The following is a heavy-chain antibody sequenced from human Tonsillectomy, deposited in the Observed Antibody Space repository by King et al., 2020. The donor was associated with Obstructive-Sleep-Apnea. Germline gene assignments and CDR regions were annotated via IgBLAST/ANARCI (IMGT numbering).Heavy chain of an antibody. D-gene: IGHD3-3*01. CDR2: INHRGST. V-gene: IGHV4-34*01. Sequence: VQLQQWGAGLLKTSETLSLTCAVYGGSLRGFYWNLIRQPPGKGLEWSGEINHRGSTNYNASLKSRVTISVDTSKNHFSLRLGSVTAADTAVYCCARVPLLWSGGPLDSCGQGTLVTVSS. CDR1: GGSLRGFY. J-gene: IGHJ4*02. CDR3: ARVPLLWSGGPLDS.